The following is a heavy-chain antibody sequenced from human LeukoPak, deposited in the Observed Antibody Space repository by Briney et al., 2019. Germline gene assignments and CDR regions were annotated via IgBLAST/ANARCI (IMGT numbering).Heavy chain of an antibody. CDR2: ISAYNGNT. D-gene: IGHD3-3*01. Sequence: GASVKVSCKASGYTFTSYGMSWVRQAPGQGLEWMGWISAYNGNTNYAQKLQGRVTMTTDTSTSTAYMELRSLRSDDTAVYYCARIAYYDFWSGSHAHFDYWGQGTLVTVSS. CDR1: GYTFTSYG. V-gene: IGHV1-18*01. J-gene: IGHJ4*02. CDR3: ARIAYYDFWSGSHAHFDY.